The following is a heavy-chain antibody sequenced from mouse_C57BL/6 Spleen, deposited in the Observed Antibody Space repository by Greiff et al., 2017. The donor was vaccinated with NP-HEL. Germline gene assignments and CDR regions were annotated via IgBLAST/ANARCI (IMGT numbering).Heavy chain of an antibody. CDR1: GYTFTSYW. CDR3: ARAITTGFDY. D-gene: IGHD2-4*01. Sequence: VQLQQSGAELVMPGASVKLSCKASGYTFTSYWMHWVKQRPGQGLEWIGEIDPSDSYTNYNQKFKGKSTLTVDKSSSTAYRQLSSLTSEDSAVYYCARAITTGFDYWGQGTTLTVSS. V-gene: IGHV1-69*01. J-gene: IGHJ2*01. CDR2: IDPSDSYT.